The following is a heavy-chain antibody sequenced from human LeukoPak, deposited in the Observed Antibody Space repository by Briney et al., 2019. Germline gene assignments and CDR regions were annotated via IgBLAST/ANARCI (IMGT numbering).Heavy chain of an antibody. J-gene: IGHJ4*02. V-gene: IGHV3-7*01. CDR1: GFSVSGYW. D-gene: IGHD6-13*01. CDR3: AREWQGGIAAAGTRIEGDY. Sequence: GGSLRLSCAVSGFSVSGYWMTWVRQAPGKGLEWVANIKQEGSEKNYVDSVKGRFTISRDNAENSLFLQMNSLRVEDTAVYYCAREWQGGIAAAGTRIEGDYWGQGTLVAVSS. CDR2: IKQEGSEK.